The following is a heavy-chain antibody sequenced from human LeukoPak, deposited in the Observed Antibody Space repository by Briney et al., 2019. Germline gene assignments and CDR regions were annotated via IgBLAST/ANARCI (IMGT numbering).Heavy chain of an antibody. CDR1: GFPFSSYW. CDR2: ISSDGSST. J-gene: IGHJ4*02. D-gene: IGHD2-15*01. Sequence: GGSLRLSCVASGFPFSSYWMNWVRQAPGKGLVWVSRISSDGSSTNYADSVKGRFTISRDNAKNTLYLQMNSLRVEDTAVYYRARGRPHGSDYWGQGTLVTVSS. V-gene: IGHV3-74*01. CDR3: ARGRPHGSDY.